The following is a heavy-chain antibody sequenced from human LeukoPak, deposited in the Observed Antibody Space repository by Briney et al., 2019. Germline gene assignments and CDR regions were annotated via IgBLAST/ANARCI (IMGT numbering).Heavy chain of an antibody. CDR3: VAYYDILTGYKY. CDR1: GFTVSTYY. Sequence: TGGSLRLSCAVSGFTVSTYYMTWVRQVPGKGLEWVSVIYSGGSTYYAGSVKGRFTISRDNSKNTLYLQMNSLRAEDTAVYYCVAYYDILTGYKYWGQGTLVTVSS. J-gene: IGHJ4*02. CDR2: IYSGGST. V-gene: IGHV3-66*01. D-gene: IGHD3-9*01.